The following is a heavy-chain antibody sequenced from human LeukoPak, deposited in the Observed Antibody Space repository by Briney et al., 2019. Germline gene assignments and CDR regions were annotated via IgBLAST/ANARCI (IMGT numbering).Heavy chain of an antibody. CDR3: ARDAYYYGSGSYYTEYNWFDP. CDR2: ISAYYGNT. CDR1: GYTFTSYH. V-gene: IGHV1-18*01. Sequence: EASVKVSCKASGYTFTSYHISWVRQAPGQGLEWMGWISAYYGNTNYAQKLQGRVTMTTDTSTTTAYMELRSLRSDDTAVYYCARDAYYYGSGSYYTEYNWFDPWGQGTLVTVSS. J-gene: IGHJ5*02. D-gene: IGHD3-10*01.